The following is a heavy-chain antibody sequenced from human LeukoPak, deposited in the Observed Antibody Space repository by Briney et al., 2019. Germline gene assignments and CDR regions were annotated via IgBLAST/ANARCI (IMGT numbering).Heavy chain of an antibody. Sequence: GASVKVSCKASGYIFTVYSINWLRQAPGQGLEWMGWITTSTGKPTYAQGFTGRFVFSLDTSVSTTYLHINSLRAEDTAVYYCARDASMINFDYWGQGSLVTVSS. J-gene: IGHJ4*02. CDR2: ITTSTGKP. CDR3: ARDASMINFDY. D-gene: IGHD3-16*01. CDR1: GYIFTVYS. V-gene: IGHV7-4-1*02.